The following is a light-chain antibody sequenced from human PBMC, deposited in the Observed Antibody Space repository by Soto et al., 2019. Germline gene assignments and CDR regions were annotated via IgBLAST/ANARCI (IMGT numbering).Light chain of an antibody. CDR2: DAS. CDR3: QQRSSWPPIT. J-gene: IGKJ5*01. CDR1: QSVSSY. Sequence: EIVLTQSPPNLTSSPGEIATLSSRASQSVSSYLAWYQQKPGQAPRLLIYDASNRATGIPARFSGSGSGTDFTLTISSLEPEDFAVYYCQQRSSWPPITFGQGTRLEIK. V-gene: IGKV3-11*01.